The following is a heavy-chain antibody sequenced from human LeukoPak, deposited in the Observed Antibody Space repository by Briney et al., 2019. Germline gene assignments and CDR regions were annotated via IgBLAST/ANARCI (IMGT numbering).Heavy chain of an antibody. D-gene: IGHD2-8*01. CDR1: GFTFTNYA. CDR3: ARDLVPFNGIYDPFAI. Sequence: GGPLRLSCAASGFTFTNYAMNWVRQAPGKGPEWVSHISGPGDTTYYADSVKGRFTVSRDNSKNTLDLQIYSLRAEDTAVYYCARDLVPFNGIYDPFAIWGQGTMVTVSS. J-gene: IGHJ3*02. CDR2: ISGPGDTT. V-gene: IGHV3-23*01.